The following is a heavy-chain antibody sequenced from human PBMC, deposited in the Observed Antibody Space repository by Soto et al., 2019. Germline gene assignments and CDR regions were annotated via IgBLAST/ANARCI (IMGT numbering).Heavy chain of an antibody. J-gene: IGHJ4*02. Sequence: SETLSLTGTLSGCSVSSGSYYWSCIRQPPGKGLEWIGDFYSNGNTNYNPSLTNRVTISVDTSKRQFSLKLSSVTAADTAVYFCARGSGTWPYYFDYWGQGTLVTVSS. V-gene: IGHV4-61*01. CDR3: ARGSGTWPYYFDY. CDR1: GCSVSSGSYY. D-gene: IGHD6-25*01. CDR2: FYSNGNT.